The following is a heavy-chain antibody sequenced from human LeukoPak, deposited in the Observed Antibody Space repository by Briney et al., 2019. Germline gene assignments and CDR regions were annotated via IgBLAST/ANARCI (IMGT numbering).Heavy chain of an antibody. J-gene: IGHJ4*02. V-gene: IGHV3-48*03. CDR1: GFTFRSYE. Sequence: PGGSLRLSCAASGFTFRSYEMNWVRQAPGKGPEWVSHISSSGNTIYYADSVKGRFTISRDNAKHSLYLQMNSLRAEDTAVYYCARARWNHDYWGQGTLVTVSS. CDR2: ISSSGNTI. CDR3: ARARWNHDY. D-gene: IGHD1-14*01.